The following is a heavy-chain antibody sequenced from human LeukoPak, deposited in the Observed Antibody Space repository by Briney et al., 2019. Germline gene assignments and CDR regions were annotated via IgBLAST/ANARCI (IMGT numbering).Heavy chain of an antibody. CDR2: ISGPGVYT. Sequence: GGSLRLSCAAPGSTFSNFAMNWVRQAPGKGLEWVSSISGPGVYTNYADSVKGRFTITRDNSRNTVYLQMNALRAEDTAVYYCASGWGMAVGGQGTTVTVSS. D-gene: IGHD2-15*01. J-gene: IGHJ6*02. V-gene: IGHV3-23*01. CDR3: ASGWGMAV. CDR1: GSTFSNFA.